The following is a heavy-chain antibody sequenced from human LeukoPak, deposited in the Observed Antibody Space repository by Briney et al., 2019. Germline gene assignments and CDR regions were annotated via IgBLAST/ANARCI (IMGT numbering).Heavy chain of an antibody. J-gene: IGHJ4*02. CDR3: ARDKAAAAGPNAPRFDY. D-gene: IGHD6-13*01. CDR1: GFTFSSYS. Sequence: GGSLRLSCAASGFTFSSYSMNWVRQAPGKGLEWVSSISSSSSYIYYADSVKGRFTISRDNAKNSLYLQMNSLTAEDTAVYYCARDKAAAAGPNAPRFDYWGQGTLVTVSS. V-gene: IGHV3-21*01. CDR2: ISSSSSYI.